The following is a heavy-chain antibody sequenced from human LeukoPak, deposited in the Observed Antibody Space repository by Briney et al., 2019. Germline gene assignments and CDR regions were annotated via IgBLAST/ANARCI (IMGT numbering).Heavy chain of an antibody. J-gene: IGHJ6*03. CDR1: GGSISSSNW. D-gene: IGHD6-6*01. CDR3: ASSSSAYYYYYMDV. Sequence: SETLSLTCAVSGGSISSSNWWSWVRQPPGKGLEWIGEIYHSGSTNYNPSLKSRVTISVDKSKNQFSLKLSSVTAADTAVYYCASSSSAYYYYYMDVWGKGTTVTVSS. CDR2: IYHSGST. V-gene: IGHV4-4*02.